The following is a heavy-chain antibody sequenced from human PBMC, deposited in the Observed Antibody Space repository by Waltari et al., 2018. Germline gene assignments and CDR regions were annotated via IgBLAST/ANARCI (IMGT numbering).Heavy chain of an antibody. V-gene: IGHV1-18*01. D-gene: IGHD3-3*01. CDR1: GYMFNTFG. CDR2: INPYNGDT. J-gene: IGHJ5*02. Sequence: QVQLVQSGSEFKKPGTSVKVSCKASGYMFNTFGVSWVRQAPGQGLQWMGWINPYNGDTKDVQQFQGRVILTIDTSASMAYMELRNLRSDDTAIYYCARDTFDVWSGYQNNWFDPWGQGTLVTVSS. CDR3: ARDTFDVWSGYQNNWFDP.